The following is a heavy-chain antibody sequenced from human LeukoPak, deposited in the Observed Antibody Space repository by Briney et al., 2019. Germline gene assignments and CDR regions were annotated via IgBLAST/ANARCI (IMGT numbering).Heavy chain of an antibody. V-gene: IGHV6-1*01. CDR1: GDSVSSNTAT. Sequence: SQTLSLTCAISGDSVSSNTATWNWIRQSPSRGLEWLGRTYYRSKWYNDYAVSVKSRITINPDTSKNQFSLQLNSVTPEDTAVYYCARGYCGSGSYMGYFDYWGQGTLVTVSS. D-gene: IGHD3-10*01. CDR2: TYYRSKWYN. CDR3: ARGYCGSGSYMGYFDY. J-gene: IGHJ4*02.